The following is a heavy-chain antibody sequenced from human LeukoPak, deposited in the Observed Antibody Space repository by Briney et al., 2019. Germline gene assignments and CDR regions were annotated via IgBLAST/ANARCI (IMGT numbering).Heavy chain of an antibody. D-gene: IGHD6-13*01. CDR2: INSDGSST. J-gene: IGHJ4*02. Sequence: PGGSLRLSCAASGFIFSSDWMHWVRQGPGKGLVWVSRINSDGSSTTYADSVKGRSTISRDNAKNTLHLQMNSLRADDTAVYYCARGPIAAGGTGVDYWGQGTLVTVSS. CDR1: GFIFSSDW. CDR3: ARGPIAAGGTGVDY. V-gene: IGHV3-74*01.